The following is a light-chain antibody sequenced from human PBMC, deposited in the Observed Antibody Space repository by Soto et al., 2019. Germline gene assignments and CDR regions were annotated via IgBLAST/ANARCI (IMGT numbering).Light chain of an antibody. V-gene: IGKV1-5*01. CDR2: GVF. CDR1: QRITSW. CDR3: QQYHSFSFT. Sequence: DIQMTQSPSSLSASVGDRDTITCRASQRITSWLAWYQQKLGRAPKLLIYGVFNLQSGVPSRFSGSGSGTEFTLTISRLQPDDSAPYSCQQYHSFSFTFGQGTKLEIK. J-gene: IGKJ2*01.